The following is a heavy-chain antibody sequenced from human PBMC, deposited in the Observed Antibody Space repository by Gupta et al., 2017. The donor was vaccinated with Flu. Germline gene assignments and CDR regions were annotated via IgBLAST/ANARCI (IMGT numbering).Heavy chain of an antibody. D-gene: IGHD3-16*01. V-gene: IGHV3-23*01. CDR2: ITASGEST. Sequence: EVQLLESGGGLVQPGGSLSLSCAASGFIFSSYALCWVRQAPGKGLEWVSDITASGESTYYADSVRSRFAISRDNFRNMVYLQTTSLRGEDTAIYYGAKDTSSTLDYWGQGTLVTVSS. J-gene: IGHJ4*02. CDR3: AKDTSSTLDY. CDR1: GFIFSSYA.